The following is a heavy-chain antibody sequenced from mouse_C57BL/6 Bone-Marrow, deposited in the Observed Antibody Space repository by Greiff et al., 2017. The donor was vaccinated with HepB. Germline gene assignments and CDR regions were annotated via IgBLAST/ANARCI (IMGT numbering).Heavy chain of an antibody. Sequence: VKQRPEQGLEWIGWIDPENGDTEYASKFQGKATITADTSSNTAYLQLSSLTSEDTAVYYCTPVVPMDYWGQGTSVTVSS. J-gene: IGHJ4*01. V-gene: IGHV14-4*01. CDR2: IDPENGDT. CDR3: TPVVPMDY. D-gene: IGHD1-1*01.